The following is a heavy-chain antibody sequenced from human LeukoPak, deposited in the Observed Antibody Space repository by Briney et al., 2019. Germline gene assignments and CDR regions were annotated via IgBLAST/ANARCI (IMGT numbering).Heavy chain of an antibody. V-gene: IGHV4-31*03. CDR2: IYYSGST. CDR1: GGSISSGGYY. Sequence: PSETLSLTCTVSGGSISSGGYYWSWIRQHPGKGLEWIGYIYYSGSTYYNPSLKSRVTISVDTSKNQFSLKLSSVTAADTAVYYCARGRSGSYYNRGCYFDYWGQGTLVTVSS. J-gene: IGHJ4*02. D-gene: IGHD3-10*01. CDR3: ARGRSGSYYNRGCYFDY.